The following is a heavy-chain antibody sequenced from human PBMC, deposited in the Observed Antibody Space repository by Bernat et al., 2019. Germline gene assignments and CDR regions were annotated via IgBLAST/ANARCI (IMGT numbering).Heavy chain of an antibody. J-gene: IGHJ3*02. CDR1: GFTFNSYS. Sequence: EVQLVESGGGLVQPGGSLRLSCAASGFTFNSYSMNWVRQAPGKGLEWISYISSSSNTIYYADSVKGRFTVSRDNAKNSLYLQMNSLRVGDTAVYYCTRDPIAGARGEVIWGQGTMVTVSS. CDR3: TRDPIAGARGEVI. D-gene: IGHD6-13*01. CDR2: ISSSSNTI. V-gene: IGHV3-48*01.